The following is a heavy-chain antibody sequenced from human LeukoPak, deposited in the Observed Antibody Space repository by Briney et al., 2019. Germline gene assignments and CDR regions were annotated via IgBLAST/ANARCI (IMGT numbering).Heavy chain of an antibody. CDR2: ICSGGST. CDR1: GDSVTTSYY. D-gene: IGHD4-23*01. Sequence: SETLSLTCTVSGDSVTTSYYWGRIRQAPGKGLEWIGSICSGGSTCYNPSLTGRVTIFAASSKNQFFLTLTSVTAADTAVYFCARVGGNSESYGWFGPWGQGSLVTVSS. CDR3: ARVGGNSESYGWFGP. J-gene: IGHJ5*02. V-gene: IGHV4-39*02.